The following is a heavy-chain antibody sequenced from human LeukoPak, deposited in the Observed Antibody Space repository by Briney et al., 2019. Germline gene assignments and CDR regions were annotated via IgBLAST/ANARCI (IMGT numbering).Heavy chain of an antibody. Sequence: GGTLSFSDAASGFTFSSYRMHWLRQAPGKGRVWVSRINSDGRKITYPDSVRGRFTTSRANANNTLYLQSTSQTAADTSVYYCASLIYYDSSFQNCGEGNL. D-gene: IGHD3-22*01. CDR2: INSDGRKI. J-gene: IGHJ1*01. V-gene: IGHV3-74*03. CDR3: ASLIYYDSSFQN. CDR1: GFTFSSYR.